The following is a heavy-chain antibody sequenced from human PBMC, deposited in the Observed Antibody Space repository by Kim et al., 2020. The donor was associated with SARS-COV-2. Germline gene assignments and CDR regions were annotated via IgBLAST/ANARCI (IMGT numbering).Heavy chain of an antibody. Sequence: YYEDSVKGRFTTSKNKSNNPLYLQMNSLRAEDAAVYYCARDTRDYYGMDVWGQGTTVTVSS. CDR3: ARDTRDYYGMDV. J-gene: IGHJ6*02. V-gene: IGHV3-33*01.